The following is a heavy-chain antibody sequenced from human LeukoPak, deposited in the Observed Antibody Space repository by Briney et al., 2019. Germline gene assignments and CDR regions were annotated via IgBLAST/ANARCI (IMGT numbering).Heavy chain of an antibody. D-gene: IGHD7-27*01. J-gene: IGHJ4*02. Sequence: SETLSLTCAVYGGSFSGYYWSWIRQPPGKGLEWIGEINHSGSTNYNPSLKSRVTISVDTSKNQFSLKLSSVTAADTAVYYCARRKLGSDYWGQGTLVTVSS. CDR3: ARRKLGSDY. CDR1: GGSFSGYY. CDR2: INHSGST. V-gene: IGHV4-34*01.